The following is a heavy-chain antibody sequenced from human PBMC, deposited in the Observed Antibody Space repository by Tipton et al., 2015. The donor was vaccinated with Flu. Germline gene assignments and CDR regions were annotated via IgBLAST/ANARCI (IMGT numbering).Heavy chain of an antibody. D-gene: IGHD4/OR15-4a*01. Sequence: QVQLVQSGPEVKKPGASVKVSCKASGYTFTGYYMHWVRQAPGQGLEWMGWINPNSGGTNYAQKFQGRVTMTRDTSISTAYMELSRLRSADTAVYYCARVRVRPDPYTYGMDVWGQGTTVTVSS. J-gene: IGHJ6*02. V-gene: IGHV1-2*02. CDR3: ARVRVRPDPYTYGMDV. CDR2: INPNSGGT. CDR1: GYTFTGYY.